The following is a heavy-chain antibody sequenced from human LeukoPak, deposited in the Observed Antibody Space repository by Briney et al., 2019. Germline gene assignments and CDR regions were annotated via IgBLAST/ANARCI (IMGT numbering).Heavy chain of an antibody. CDR1: GFTFSSCE. CDR2: ISSSGSTI. J-gene: IGHJ4*02. Sequence: PGGSLRLSCAASGFTFSSCEMNWVRQAPGKGLEWVSYISSSGSTIYYADSVKGRFTISRDNAKNSLYLQMNSLRAEDTAVYYCAREPHGRLGSWSYYFDYWGQGTLVTVSS. V-gene: IGHV3-48*03. CDR3: AREPHGRLGSWSYYFDY. D-gene: IGHD6-25*01.